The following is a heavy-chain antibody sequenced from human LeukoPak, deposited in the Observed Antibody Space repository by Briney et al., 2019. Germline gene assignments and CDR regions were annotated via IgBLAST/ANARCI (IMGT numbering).Heavy chain of an antibody. CDR2: IKQDGSEK. CDR1: GFTLSSYW. V-gene: IGHV3-7*01. J-gene: IGHJ4*02. D-gene: IGHD3-3*01. Sequence: PGGSLRLSCAASGFTLSSYWMTWVRQAPGKGLEWVANIKQDGSEKYYVDSVKGRFTISRDNAKNSLYVQMNSLRAEDTAVYYCARDRGWGLRFLDYWGQGTLVTVSS. CDR3: ARDRGWGLRFLDY.